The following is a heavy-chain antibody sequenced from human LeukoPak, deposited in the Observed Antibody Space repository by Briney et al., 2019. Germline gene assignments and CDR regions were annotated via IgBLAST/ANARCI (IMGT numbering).Heavy chain of an antibody. CDR1: GFTFSDSY. D-gene: IGHD1-1*01. CDR3: ARDNFRTGGAY. CDR2: ISNSGTSI. Sequence: GGSLRLSCAASGFTFSDSYMTWIRQAPGKGLEWVSYISNSGTSIFYADSEKGRFTISRDNAKNSLYLQMNSLRAEDTAVYYCARDNFRTGGAYWGQGTLVTVSS. J-gene: IGHJ4*02. V-gene: IGHV3-11*04.